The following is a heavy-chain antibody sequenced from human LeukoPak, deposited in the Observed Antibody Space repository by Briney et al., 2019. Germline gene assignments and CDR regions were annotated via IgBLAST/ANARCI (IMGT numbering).Heavy chain of an antibody. CDR3: ASLYNDYGDY. CDR1: GFTFRNYG. CDR2: TIGTGDSK. D-gene: IGHD5-24*01. Sequence: GGSLRLSCAASGFTFRNYGMSWVRQAPGKGLEWVSGTIGTGDSKFYADPVKGRFTISRDNSRNTLYLHMNSLRVDDTAVYYCASLYNDYGDYWGQGALVTPSS. J-gene: IGHJ4*02. V-gene: IGHV3-23*01.